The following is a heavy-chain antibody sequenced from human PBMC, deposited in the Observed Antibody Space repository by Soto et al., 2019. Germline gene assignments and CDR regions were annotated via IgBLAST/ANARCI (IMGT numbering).Heavy chain of an antibody. CDR3: ASQTLTDGSYYYYGMDV. CDR1: GFTFSSYA. J-gene: IGHJ6*02. CDR2: ISGSGGST. D-gene: IGHD1-26*01. Sequence: PGGSLRLSCAASGFTFSSYAMSWVRQAPGKGLEWVSAISGSGGSTYYADSVKGRFTISRDNSKNTLYLQMNSLRAEDTAVYYCASQTLTDGSYYYYGMDVWGQGTTVTVSS. V-gene: IGHV3-23*01.